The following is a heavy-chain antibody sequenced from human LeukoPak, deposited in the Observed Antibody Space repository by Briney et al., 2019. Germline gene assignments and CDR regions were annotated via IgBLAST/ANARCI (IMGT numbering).Heavy chain of an antibody. D-gene: IGHD3-10*01. CDR3: AKGIEGSGSYYNSYFDY. J-gene: IGHJ4*02. CDR1: GFTFDDYA. CDR2: ISWNSGSI. V-gene: IGHV3-9*01. Sequence: GGSLRLSCAASGFTFDDYATHWVRQAPGKGLEWVSGISWNSGSIGYADSVKGRFTISRDNAKNSLYLQMNSLRDEDTALYYCAKGIEGSGSYYNSYFDYWGQGTLVPVSS.